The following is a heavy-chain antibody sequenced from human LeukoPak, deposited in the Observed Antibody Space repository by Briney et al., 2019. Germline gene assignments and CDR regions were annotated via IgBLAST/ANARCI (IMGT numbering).Heavy chain of an antibody. D-gene: IGHD3-9*01. Sequence: ASVKVPCKASGYTFTGYYMHWVRQAPGQGLEWMGWINPNSGGTNYAQKFQGRVTMTRDTSISTAYMELSRLRSDDTAVYYCARDAYDILTGYYKAPYYFDYWGQGTLVTVSS. V-gene: IGHV1-2*02. J-gene: IGHJ4*02. CDR1: GYTFTGYY. CDR3: ARDAYDILTGYYKAPYYFDY. CDR2: INPNSGGT.